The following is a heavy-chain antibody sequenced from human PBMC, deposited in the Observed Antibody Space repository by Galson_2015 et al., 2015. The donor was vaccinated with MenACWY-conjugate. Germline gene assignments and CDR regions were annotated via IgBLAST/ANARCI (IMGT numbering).Heavy chain of an antibody. V-gene: IGHV3-30*04. J-gene: IGHJ4*02. CDR2: TSYDGRQK. Sequence: SLRLSCAASGFRISSYAMHWVRQAPGKGLEWVAVTSYDGRQKYYADSVKGRFTISRDNSKNTVYLQMNSLRDEDTAVYYCARDQHGYKSSLYRSFAYWGQAPLVTVPS. D-gene: IGHD6-13*01. CDR3: ARDQHGYKSSLYRSFAY. CDR1: GFRISSYA.